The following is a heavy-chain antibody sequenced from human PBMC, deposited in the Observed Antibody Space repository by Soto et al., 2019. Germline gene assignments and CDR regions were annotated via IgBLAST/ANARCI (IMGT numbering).Heavy chain of an antibody. V-gene: IGHV3-30-3*01. D-gene: IGHD3-9*01. J-gene: IGHJ6*02. Sequence: GGSLRLSCAASGFTFSSYAMHWVRQAPGKGLEWVAVISYDGSNKYYADSVKGRFTISRDNSKNTLYLQMNSLRAEDTAVYYCARSMLRYFDWAGMDVWGQGTTVTVSS. CDR1: GFTFSSYA. CDR3: ARSMLRYFDWAGMDV. CDR2: ISYDGSNK.